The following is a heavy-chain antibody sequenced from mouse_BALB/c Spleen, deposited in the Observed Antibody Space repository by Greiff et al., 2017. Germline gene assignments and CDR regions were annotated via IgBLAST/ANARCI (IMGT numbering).Heavy chain of an antibody. CDR1: GYTFTNYW. Sequence: QVQLKQSGPELVKPGASVKISCKASGYTFTNYWLGWVKQRPGHGLEWIGDIDPGGGCTNYNEKFKGKATLTADTSSSTAYMQLSSLTSEDSAVFFCARGGTTVPHYMDYWGQGTTLTVSA. V-gene: IGHV1-63*02. J-gene: IGHJ2*01. CDR3: ARGGTTVPHYMDY. D-gene: IGHD1-1*01. CDR2: IDPGGGCT.